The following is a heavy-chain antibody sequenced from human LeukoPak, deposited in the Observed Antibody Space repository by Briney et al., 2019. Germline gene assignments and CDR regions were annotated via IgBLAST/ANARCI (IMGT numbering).Heavy chain of an antibody. CDR2: ISSSSTTI. D-gene: IGHD3-3*01. CDR3: ARDTVGFLGH. CDR1: GFTFSSYS. Sequence: AGGSLRLSCAASGFTFSSYSMNWVRQAPGKGLEWVSYISSSSTTIYYADSVKGRFTISRDNAKNSLYLQMNSLRVEDTAVYYCARDTVGFLGHWGQGTLVTVSS. J-gene: IGHJ4*02. V-gene: IGHV3-48*01.